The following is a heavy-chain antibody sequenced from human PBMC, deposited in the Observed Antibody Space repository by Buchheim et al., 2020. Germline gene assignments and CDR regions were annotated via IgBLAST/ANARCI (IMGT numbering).Heavy chain of an antibody. Sequence: EVQLLESGGGLVQPGGSLRLSCAASGFTFSSYTMSWVRQAPGKGLEWVSVISGSGDITYYADSVKGRFTISRDNSKNTLFLQMNSLRAEDTAVYYCAKSHCSSTSCYTRQNAFHIWGQGT. V-gene: IGHV3-23*01. CDR1: GFTFSSYT. CDR2: ISGSGDIT. J-gene: IGHJ3*02. D-gene: IGHD2-2*02. CDR3: AKSHCSSTSCYTRQNAFHI.